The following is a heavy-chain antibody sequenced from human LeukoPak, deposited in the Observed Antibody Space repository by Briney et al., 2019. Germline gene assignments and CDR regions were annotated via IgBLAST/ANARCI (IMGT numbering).Heavy chain of an antibody. V-gene: IGHV3-21*01. CDR3: ARDQIVGATLDAFDI. J-gene: IGHJ3*02. Sequence: PGGSLRLSCAASGFTFSTYSMNWVRQAPGKGLEWVSSISSSSSYIYYADSVKGRFTISRDNAKNSLYLQMNSLRAEDTAVYYCARDQIVGATLDAFDIWGQGAMVTVSP. D-gene: IGHD1-26*01. CDR2: ISSSSSYI. CDR1: GFTFSTYS.